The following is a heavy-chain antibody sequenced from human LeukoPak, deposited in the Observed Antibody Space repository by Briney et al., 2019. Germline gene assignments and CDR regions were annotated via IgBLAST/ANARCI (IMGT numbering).Heavy chain of an antibody. CDR3: AGAPAYSSSAILDFFHY. D-gene: IGHD6-6*01. CDR2: IDPNSGGT. CDR1: GYTFTGYY. J-gene: IGHJ4*02. V-gene: IGHV1-2*02. Sequence: GASVKVSCKASGYTFTGYYMHWVRQAPGQGLEWMGWIDPNSGGTNYAQKFQDRVTMTGDPSISTAYMELSGLRSDDTAVYYCAGAPAYSSSAILDFFHYWGQGTLVTVSS.